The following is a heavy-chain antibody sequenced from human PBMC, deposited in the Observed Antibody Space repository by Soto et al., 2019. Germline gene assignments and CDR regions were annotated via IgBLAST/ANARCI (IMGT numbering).Heavy chain of an antibody. CDR2: IKQDGSQK. J-gene: IGHJ6*02. CDR3: ARDGYSNATDV. V-gene: IGHV3-7*03. Sequence: PGGSLRLSCVPSGFTFISSWMTWARQAPGKGLEWGANIKQDGSQKCYVDSVKGRFTISRDNAKNSLYLQMNSLRADDMAVDYCARDGYSNATDVWGQGTTVTVSS. CDR1: GFTFISSW. D-gene: IGHD5-18*01.